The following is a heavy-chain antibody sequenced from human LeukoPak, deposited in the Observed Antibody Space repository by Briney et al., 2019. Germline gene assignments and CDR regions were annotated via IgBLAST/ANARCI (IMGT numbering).Heavy chain of an antibody. CDR3: ARDRCGGDCYFLDY. CDR1: GFTFSSYG. Sequence: GGSLRLSCAASGFTFSSYGMNWVRQAPGKGLEWVALIWSDGNKKYYADSVRGRFTISRDNSKNTLHLQMNSLRAEDTAIYYCARDRCGGDCYFLDYWGQGTLVTVSS. J-gene: IGHJ4*02. V-gene: IGHV3-33*01. CDR2: IWSDGNKK. D-gene: IGHD2-21*02.